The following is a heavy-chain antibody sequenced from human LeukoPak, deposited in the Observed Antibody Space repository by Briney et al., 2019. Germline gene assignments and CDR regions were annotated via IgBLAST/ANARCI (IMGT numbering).Heavy chain of an antibody. J-gene: IGHJ4*02. Sequence: SETLSLTCTVSGGSISSYYWSWIRQPPGKGPEWIGYIYYSGSTNYNPSLKSRVTISVDTSKNQFSLKLSSVTAADTAVYYCARGRLGYCSGGSCYTDWPFDYWGQGTLVTVSS. D-gene: IGHD2-15*01. CDR1: GGSISSYY. CDR2: IYYSGST. V-gene: IGHV4-59*01. CDR3: ARGRLGYCSGGSCYTDWPFDY.